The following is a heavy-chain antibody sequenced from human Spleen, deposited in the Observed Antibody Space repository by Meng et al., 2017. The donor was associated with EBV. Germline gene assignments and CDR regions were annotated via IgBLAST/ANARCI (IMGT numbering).Heavy chain of an antibody. Sequence: VQLQESGPGLVKPSQTLSLTCAVSGGSISSGGYYWSWIRQPPGKGLEWIGYIYYSGSTYYNPSLKSRVTISVDTSKNQFSLKLSSVTAADTAVYYCARSGIAAGVGWFDPWGQGTLVTVSS. CDR1: GGSISSGGYY. CDR2: IYYSGST. J-gene: IGHJ5*02. V-gene: IGHV4-30-4*01. CDR3: ARSGIAAGVGWFDP. D-gene: IGHD6-25*01.